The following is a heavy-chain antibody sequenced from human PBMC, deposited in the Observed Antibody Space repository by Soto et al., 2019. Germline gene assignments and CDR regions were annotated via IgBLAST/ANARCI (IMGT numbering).Heavy chain of an antibody. Sequence: EVQLVESGGGLVKPGGSLRLSCAASGFTFSSYSMNWVRQAPGKGLEWVSSISSSSSYIYYADSVKGRFTISRDNAKNSLYLQMNSLRDEDTAVYYCASRYYYDSSGYYYPYYYWGQGTLVTVSS. CDR2: ISSSSSYI. CDR3: ASRYYYDSSGYYYPYYY. V-gene: IGHV3-21*01. CDR1: GFTFSSYS. D-gene: IGHD3-22*01. J-gene: IGHJ4*02.